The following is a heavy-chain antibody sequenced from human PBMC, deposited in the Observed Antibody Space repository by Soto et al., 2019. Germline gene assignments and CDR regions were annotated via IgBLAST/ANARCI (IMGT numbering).Heavy chain of an antibody. CDR3: ACGGGSFDI. CDR2: ISWNSGNI. D-gene: IGHD2-21*01. Sequence: EVQLVESGGGLVQPGRSLRLSCAASGFTFDDYAMHWVRQAPGKGLEWVASISWNSGNIGYADSVKGRFAISRDNAKNSLYLQMNSLRAEDTALYYCACGGGSFDIWGQGAMVTVSS. CDR1: GFTFDDYA. J-gene: IGHJ3*02. V-gene: IGHV3-9*01.